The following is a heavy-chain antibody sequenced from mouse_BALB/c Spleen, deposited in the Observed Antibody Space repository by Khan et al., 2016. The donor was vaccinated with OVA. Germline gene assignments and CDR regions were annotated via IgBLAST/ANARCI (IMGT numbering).Heavy chain of an antibody. V-gene: IGHV5-9-3*01. CDR3: TRTHDDYGSNYFDQ. Sequence: EVELVESGGDLVKPGGSLKLSCAASGFTFSDYGLSWVSQTPEKRLEWVATISRGSSFTYYLDSVKGRSTISIDSAKNTLYLQLSSLRSEDTAVYYCTRTHDDYGSNYFDQWGQGTSLTVSS. D-gene: IGHD1-1*01. CDR2: ISRGSSFT. CDR1: GFTFSDYG. J-gene: IGHJ2*03.